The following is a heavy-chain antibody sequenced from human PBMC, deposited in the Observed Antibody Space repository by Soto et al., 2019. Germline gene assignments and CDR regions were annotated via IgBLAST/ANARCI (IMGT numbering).Heavy chain of an antibody. Sequence: ASVKVSCKASGYTFSDYYVHWVRQAPGQGLECMGWISPKSGGTNYAQKFQGRVTMTRXTXXFXXXMXLXXLRXDDTAVYYCTRNAFYYNSSGYHDGFDIWG. CDR1: GYTFSDYY. V-gene: IGHV1-2*02. CDR3: TRNAFYYNSSGYHDGFDI. J-gene: IGHJ3*02. D-gene: IGHD3-22*01. CDR2: ISPKSGGT.